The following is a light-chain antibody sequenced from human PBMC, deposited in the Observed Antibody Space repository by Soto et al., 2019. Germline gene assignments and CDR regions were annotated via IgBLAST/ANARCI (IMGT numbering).Light chain of an antibody. CDR2: DNS. J-gene: IGLJ3*02. CDR1: SSNTGAGYD. CDR3: QSFDSSLSAGV. V-gene: IGLV1-40*01. Sequence: QSVLTQPPSVSGAPGQRVTISCTGTSSNTGAGYDVHWYQQLPGTAPKLLIYDNSNRPSGVPDRFSGSKSGTSASLAITGLQSEDEAHYFCQSFDSSLSAGVFGGGTQLTVL.